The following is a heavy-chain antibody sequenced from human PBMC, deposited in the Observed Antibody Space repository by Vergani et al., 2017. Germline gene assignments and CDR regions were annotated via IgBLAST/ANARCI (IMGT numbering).Heavy chain of an antibody. CDR3: AREGRSGSYYGGLRYYGMDV. J-gene: IGHJ6*02. Sequence: EVQLVESGGGLVQPGGSLRLSCAASGFTFSSYSMNWVRQAPGKGLEWVSYISSSSSTIYYADSVKGRFTISRDNAKTSLYLQMNSLRAEDTAVYYCAREGRSGSYYGGLRYYGMDVWGQGTTVTVSS. CDR1: GFTFSSYS. V-gene: IGHV3-48*01. D-gene: IGHD1-26*01. CDR2: ISSSSSTI.